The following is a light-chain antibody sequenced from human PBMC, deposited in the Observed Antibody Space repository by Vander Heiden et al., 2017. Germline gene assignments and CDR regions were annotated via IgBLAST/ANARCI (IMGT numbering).Light chain of an antibody. V-gene: IGLV2-11*01. CDR2: DVS. J-gene: IGLJ3*02. Sequence: QSALSHTRSVSGSPGQSVTIPCTGTSSDVGTHNHVSWYQQHPGKAPKLMIYDVSKRPSGVPDRFSGSKSGNTASLTISGLQAEDEADYYCFAYAGSSHWVCGGGAKLTVL. CDR3: FAYAGSSHWV. CDR1: SSDVGTHNH.